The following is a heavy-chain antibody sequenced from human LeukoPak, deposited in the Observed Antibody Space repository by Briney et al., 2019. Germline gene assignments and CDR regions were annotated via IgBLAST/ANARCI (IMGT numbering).Heavy chain of an antibody. CDR3: AGDFGKWPYDAFDI. D-gene: IGHD1-14*01. CDR2: IYYDGST. CDR1: GGSISSSGYY. V-gene: IGHV4-39*07. Sequence: PSETLSLTCTVSGGSISSSGYYWGWIRQPPGKGLEWIGNIYYDGSTYYNPSLKSRVIISVDPSKNQFSLKLSSVTAADTAVYYCAGDFGKWPYDAFDIWGQGTMVTVSS. J-gene: IGHJ3*02.